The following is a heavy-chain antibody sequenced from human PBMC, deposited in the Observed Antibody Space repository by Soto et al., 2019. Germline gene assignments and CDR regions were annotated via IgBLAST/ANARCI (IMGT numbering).Heavy chain of an antibody. CDR2: INAGNGNT. J-gene: IGHJ6*02. V-gene: IGHV1-3*01. CDR3: ARSYYDSSGYYSYYGMDV. CDR1: GYTSTSYV. Sequence: ASVKVSFKASGYTSTSYVMHWVRQAPGQRLEWLGWINAGNGNTKYSQKFQGRVTITRDTSASTAYMELSSLRSEDTAVYYCARSYYDSSGYYSYYGMDVWG. D-gene: IGHD3-22*01.